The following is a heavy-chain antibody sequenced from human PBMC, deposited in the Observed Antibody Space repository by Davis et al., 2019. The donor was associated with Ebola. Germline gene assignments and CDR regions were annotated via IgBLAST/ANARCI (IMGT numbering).Heavy chain of an antibody. CDR2: IYTGGST. Sequence: PGGSLRLSCAASGFTVSSNYMSWVRQAPGKGLEWVSVIYTGGSTHYADSVKGRFTISRDNSKNTLYLQMNSLRAEDTAVYYCSRTIHSKYSSGWYYFDYWGQGTLVTVSS. CDR1: GFTVSSNY. J-gene: IGHJ4*02. CDR3: SRTIHSKYSSGWYYFDY. D-gene: IGHD6-19*01. V-gene: IGHV3-53*01.